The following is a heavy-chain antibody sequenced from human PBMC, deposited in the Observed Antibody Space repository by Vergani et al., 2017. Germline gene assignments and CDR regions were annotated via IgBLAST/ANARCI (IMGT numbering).Heavy chain of an antibody. CDR3: ATPQTVTAGGMEV. CDR2: VDPEDGET. V-gene: IGHV1-69-2*01. J-gene: IGHJ6*02. D-gene: IGHD2-21*02. Sequence: EVQLVQSGAEVKKPGATMKISCKVSGYTFTDHYMHWVKQAPGKGLEWMGLVDPEDGETTYAEKFKDRVTIAADTSTDTAHLELSSLRSEDTAVYYCATPQTVTAGGMEVWGQGTTVIVSS. CDR1: GYTFTDHY.